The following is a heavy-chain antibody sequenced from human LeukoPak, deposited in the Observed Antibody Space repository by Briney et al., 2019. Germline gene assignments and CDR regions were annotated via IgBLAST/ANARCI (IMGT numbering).Heavy chain of an antibody. J-gene: IGHJ3*02. CDR2: ISYDGSNK. V-gene: IGHV3-30*18. CDR3: AKDLVYYDSSPGAFDI. CDR1: GFTFSSYG. D-gene: IGHD3-22*01. Sequence: GGSLRLSCAASGFTFSSYGMHWVRQAPGKGLEWVAVISYDGSNKYYEDSVKGRFTISRDNSKNTLYLQMNSLRAEDTAVYYCAKDLVYYDSSPGAFDIWGQGTMVTVSS.